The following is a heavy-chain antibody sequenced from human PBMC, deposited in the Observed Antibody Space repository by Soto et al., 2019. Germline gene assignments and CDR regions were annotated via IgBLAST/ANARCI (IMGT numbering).Heavy chain of an antibody. CDR3: ATGLVPTRAVHRRSDY. D-gene: IGHD6-19*01. J-gene: IGHJ4*02. V-gene: IGHV3-48*01. CDR1: GFTFSSYS. CDR2: ISSSSSTI. Sequence: TGGSLRLSCAASGFTFSSYSMNWVRQAPGKGLEWVSYISSSSSTIYYADSVKGRFTISRDNAKNSLYLQMDSLRAEDTAVYYCATGLVPTRAVHRRSDYWGQGTLVTVSS.